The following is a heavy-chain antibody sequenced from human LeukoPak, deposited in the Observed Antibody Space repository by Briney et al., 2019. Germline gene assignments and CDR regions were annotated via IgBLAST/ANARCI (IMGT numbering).Heavy chain of an antibody. CDR3: ARDHFDY. Sequence: GGSLRLSCAASGFTFSSYAMHWVRQAPGKGLEYVSAISNNGGSTYYANSVKGRFTISRDNSKNTLYLQMGSLRAEDMAVYYCARDHFDYWGQGTLVTVSS. J-gene: IGHJ4*02. CDR2: ISNNGGST. CDR1: GFTFSSYA. V-gene: IGHV3-64*01.